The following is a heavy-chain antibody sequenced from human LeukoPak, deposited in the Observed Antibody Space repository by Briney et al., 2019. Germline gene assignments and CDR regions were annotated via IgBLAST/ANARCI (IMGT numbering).Heavy chain of an antibody. Sequence: GSLRLSCAASGFIFSSYAMSWIRQPAGKGLEWIGRIYTSGSTNYNPSLKSRVTMSVDTSKNQFSLKLSSVTAADTAVYYCARADSDWFGRTAFDIWGQGTMVTVSS. CDR2: IYTSGST. D-gene: IGHD3-10*01. V-gene: IGHV4-4*07. CDR1: GFIFSSYA. J-gene: IGHJ3*02. CDR3: ARADSDWFGRTAFDI.